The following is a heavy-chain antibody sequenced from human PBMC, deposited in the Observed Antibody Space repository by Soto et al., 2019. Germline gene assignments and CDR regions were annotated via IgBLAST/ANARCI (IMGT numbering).Heavy chain of an antibody. J-gene: IGHJ4*02. V-gene: IGHV3-30-3*01. CDR3: ARETTVTTSGY. D-gene: IGHD4-17*01. Sequence: PGGSLRLSCEASGFSFSDCAMHWVRQTPGKGLERVAIILHDGTKKYYADSVKGRFTISRDNSKNTLYLQMNSLRAEDTAVYYCARETTVTTSGYWGQGTLVTVSS. CDR2: ILHDGTKK. CDR1: GFSFSDCA.